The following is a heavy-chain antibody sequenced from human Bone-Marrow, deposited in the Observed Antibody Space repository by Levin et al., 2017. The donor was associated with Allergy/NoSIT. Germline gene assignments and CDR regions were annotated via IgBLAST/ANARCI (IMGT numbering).Heavy chain of an antibody. J-gene: IGHJ2*01. CDR1: GFTFDDYA. CDR3: AKGGSSGRYYWYFDL. Sequence: LSLTCAASGFTFDDYAMHWVRQAPGKGLEWVSGISWNSGSIGYADSVKGRFTISRDNAKNSLYLQMNSLRAEDTALYYCAKGGSSGRYYWYFDLWGRGTLVTVSS. CDR2: ISWNSGSI. V-gene: IGHV3-9*01. D-gene: IGHD6-6*01.